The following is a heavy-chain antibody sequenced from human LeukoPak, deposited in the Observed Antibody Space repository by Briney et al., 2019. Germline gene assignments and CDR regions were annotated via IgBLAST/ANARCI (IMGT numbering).Heavy chain of an antibody. V-gene: IGHV3-30*02. Sequence: GGSLRLSCAASGFTFSSYAMHWVRQAPGKGLEWVAFIRYDGSNKYYADSVKGRFTISRDNSKNTLYLQMNSLRAEDTAVYYCSSLLWYHWGQGTLVTVSS. CDR1: GFTFSSYA. CDR3: SSLLWYH. J-gene: IGHJ5*02. CDR2: IRYDGSNK. D-gene: IGHD2-21*01.